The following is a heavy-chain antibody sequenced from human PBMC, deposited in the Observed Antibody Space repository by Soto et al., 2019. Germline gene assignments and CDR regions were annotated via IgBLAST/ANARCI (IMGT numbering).Heavy chain of an antibody. CDR2: MNPNSGNT. CDR3: ARASLRFLEWLLAADAFDI. D-gene: IGHD3-3*01. V-gene: IGHV1-8*01. J-gene: IGHJ3*02. Sequence: GASVKVSCKASGYTFTSYDINWVRQATGQGLEWMGWMNPNSGNTGYAQKFQGRVTMTRNTSISTAYMELSSLRSEDTAVYYCARASLRFLEWLLAADAFDIWGQGTMVTVSS. CDR1: GYTFTSYD.